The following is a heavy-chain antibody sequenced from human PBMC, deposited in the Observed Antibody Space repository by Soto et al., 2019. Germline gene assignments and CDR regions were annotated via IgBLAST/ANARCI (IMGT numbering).Heavy chain of an antibody. J-gene: IGHJ3*02. Sequence: PGGSLRLSCAASGFAFSSPPMSGVRQAPEKGLEWVAGISDGGDLTYNADSVRGRFTISRDNSRNTLYLQMNSLRAEDTAVYYCARRVIGSSRAFDIWGQGTMVTVS. CDR2: ISDGGDLT. D-gene: IGHD3-10*01. V-gene: IGHV3-23*01. CDR1: GFAFSSPP. CDR3: ARRVIGSSRAFDI.